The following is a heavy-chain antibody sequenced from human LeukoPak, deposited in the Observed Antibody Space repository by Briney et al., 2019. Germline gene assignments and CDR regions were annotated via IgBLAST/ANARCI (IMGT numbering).Heavy chain of an antibody. J-gene: IGHJ4*02. CDR2: IGTAGDT. CDR1: GFTFSSYD. CDR3: AKVKVWFGSFDY. Sequence: GGSLRLSCAASGFTFSSYDMHWVRQATGKGLEWVSAIGTAGDTYYPGSVKGRFTISRENAKNSLYLQMNSLRAEDTAVYYCAKVKVWFGSFDYWGQGTLVTVSS. D-gene: IGHD3-10*01. V-gene: IGHV3-13*01.